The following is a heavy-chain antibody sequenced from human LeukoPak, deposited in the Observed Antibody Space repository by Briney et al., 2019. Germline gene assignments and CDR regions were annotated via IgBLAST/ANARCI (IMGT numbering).Heavy chain of an antibody. Sequence: GASVKVSCKASGYTFTSYDINWVRQATGQGLEWTGWMSPNSGDTGYAQKFQGRVTMTRNTSMSTAYMELSSLRSEDTAVYYCARASIAAASPLGFDPWGQGTLVTVSS. J-gene: IGHJ5*02. CDR2: MSPNSGDT. D-gene: IGHD6-13*01. CDR3: ARASIAAASPLGFDP. V-gene: IGHV1-8*01. CDR1: GYTFTSYD.